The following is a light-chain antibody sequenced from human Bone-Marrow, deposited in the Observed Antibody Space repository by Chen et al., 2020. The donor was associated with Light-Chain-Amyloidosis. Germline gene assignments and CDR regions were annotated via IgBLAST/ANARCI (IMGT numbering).Light chain of an antibody. V-gene: IGLV3-21*02. J-gene: IGLJ3*02. CDR1: NIGSTS. CDR3: QVWDRSSDRPV. CDR2: DDS. Sequence: SYVLTQPSSVSVAPGQTATIACGGNNIGSTSVHWYQQTPGQAPLLVVYDDSDRPSGIPERLSGSNSGNRATLTISRVEAGDEADYYCQVWDRSSDRPVFGGGTKLTV.